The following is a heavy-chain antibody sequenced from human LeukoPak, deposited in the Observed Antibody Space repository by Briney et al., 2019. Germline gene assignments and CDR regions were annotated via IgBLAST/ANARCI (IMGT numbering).Heavy chain of an antibody. Sequence: TLPLTCTVSGGSISSGSYYWSWIRQPAGKGLEWIGRIYTSGSTNYNPSLKSRVTISVDTSKNQFSLKLSSVTAADTAVYYCARIKKYSSGFNWFDPWGQGTLVTVSS. V-gene: IGHV4-61*02. D-gene: IGHD6-19*01. CDR1: GGSISSGSYY. J-gene: IGHJ5*02. CDR2: IYTSGST. CDR3: ARIKKYSSGFNWFDP.